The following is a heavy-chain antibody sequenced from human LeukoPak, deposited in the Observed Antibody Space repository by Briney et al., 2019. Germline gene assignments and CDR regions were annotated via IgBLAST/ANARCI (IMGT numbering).Heavy chain of an antibody. CDR2: IDPKNGDT. Sequence: ASVKVSCKASGYTFTGYWIHWVRQAPQQGLEWMGWIDPKNGDTKYAQKIHDRVAMTRDTSISTAYMELSRLRSDDTAVYYCARGNSGYDPVFDYWGQGILVTVSS. D-gene: IGHD5-12*01. J-gene: IGHJ4*02. V-gene: IGHV1-2*02. CDR3: ARGNSGYDPVFDY. CDR1: GYTFTGYW.